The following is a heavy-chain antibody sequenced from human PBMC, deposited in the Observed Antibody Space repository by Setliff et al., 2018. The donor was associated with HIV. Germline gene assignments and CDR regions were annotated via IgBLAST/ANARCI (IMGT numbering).Heavy chain of an antibody. CDR2: VIPIFGTA. CDR3: AKGGYYDSTGYYYYYLYYLDE. V-gene: IGHV1-69*13. J-gene: IGHJ6*03. CDR1: GDTFNSYA. D-gene: IGHD3-22*01. Sequence: SVKVSCKASGDTFNSYAISWVRQAPGQGLEWMGGVIPIFGTANYAQKFQGRVPITADESTSTAYMELGSLISEDTAVYYCAKGGYYDSTGYYYYYLYYLDEWGKGTTVTVSS.